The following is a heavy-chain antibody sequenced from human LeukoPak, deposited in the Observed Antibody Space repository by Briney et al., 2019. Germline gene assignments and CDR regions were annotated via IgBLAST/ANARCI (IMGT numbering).Heavy chain of an antibody. CDR2: ISGSGGST. J-gene: IGHJ5*02. Sequence: GGSLRLSCAASGFTFSSHGMNWVRQAPGKGLEWVSAISGSGGSTYYADSVKGRFTISRDNSKNTLYLQMNSLRAEDTAVYYCAKATRELPDNWFDPWGQGTLVTVSS. CDR3: AKATRELPDNWFDP. V-gene: IGHV3-23*01. D-gene: IGHD1-26*01. CDR1: GFTFSSHG.